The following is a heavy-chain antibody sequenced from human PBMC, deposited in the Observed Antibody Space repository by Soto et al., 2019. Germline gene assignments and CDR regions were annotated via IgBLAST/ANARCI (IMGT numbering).Heavy chain of an antibody. CDR2: IYYSGST. D-gene: IGHD3-3*01. Sequence: SETLSLPCTVSGDSNSRYYWRWIRQPPGKGLEWIGYIYYSGSTNYNPSRKSRVTISVDTSKNQFSLKLSSVTAADTAVYYCARHVRFLEWLPDAFDIWGQGTMVTVSS. CDR3: ARHVRFLEWLPDAFDI. CDR1: GDSNSRYY. J-gene: IGHJ3*02. V-gene: IGHV4-59*08.